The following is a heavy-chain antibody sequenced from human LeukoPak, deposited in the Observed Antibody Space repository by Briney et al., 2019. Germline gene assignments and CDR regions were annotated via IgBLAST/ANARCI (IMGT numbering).Heavy chain of an antibody. J-gene: IGHJ3*02. V-gene: IGHV3-33*06. CDR2: IWYDGSNK. D-gene: IGHD6-13*01. Sequence: GRSLRLSCAASGFTFSSYGMHWVRQAPGKGLEWVAVIWYDGSNKYYADSVKGRFTISRDNSKNTLYLQMNSLRAEDTAVYYCAKSSSSWYIDAFDIWGQGTMVTVSS. CDR3: AKSSSSWYIDAFDI. CDR1: GFTFSSYG.